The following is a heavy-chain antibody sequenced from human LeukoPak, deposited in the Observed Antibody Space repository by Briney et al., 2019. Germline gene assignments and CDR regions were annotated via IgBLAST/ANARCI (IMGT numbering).Heavy chain of an antibody. V-gene: IGHV1-2*02. Sequence: ASVKVSCKASGYTCTVYYMHWVRQAPGQGLERMGWINPNSGGTNYSQKFQGRVTMTRDTSISTAYMELSRLRSDDTAVYYCARGSRLITMPRSTNTQTQQYCYYWMDGWGQGTTVTVSS. J-gene: IGHJ6*02. CDR1: GYTCTVYY. CDR2: INPNSGGT. CDR3: ARGSRLITMPRSTNTQTQQYCYYWMDG. D-gene: IGHD3-10*01.